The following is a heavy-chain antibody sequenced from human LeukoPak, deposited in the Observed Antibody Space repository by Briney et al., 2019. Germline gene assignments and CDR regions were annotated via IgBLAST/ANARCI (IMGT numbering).Heavy chain of an antibody. CDR2: INQDGSEN. CDR3: VRAGGSSWSDF. CDR1: GFTFSSYW. Sequence: GGSLRLSCAASGFTFSSYWMSWVRQSPGKGLEWVANINQDGSENHYVDSVNGRFTISRDNAKNSVFVQMNGLRVEDTAVYYCVRAGGSSWSDFWGQGTLVTVSS. V-gene: IGHV3-7*01. J-gene: IGHJ4*02. D-gene: IGHD6-13*01.